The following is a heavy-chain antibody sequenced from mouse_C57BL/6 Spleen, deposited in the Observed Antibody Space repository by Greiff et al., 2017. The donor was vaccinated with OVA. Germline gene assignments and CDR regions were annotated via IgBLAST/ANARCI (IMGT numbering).Heavy chain of an antibody. CDR3: AKKDSNYGAMDY. V-gene: IGHV2-5*01. D-gene: IGHD2-5*01. J-gene: IGHJ4*01. Sequence: QVQLQQSGPGLVQPSQSLSITCTVSGFSLTSYGVHWVRQSPGKGLEWLGVIWRGGSTDYNAAFKSRLSITKDNSKSQVFFKMNSLQADDTAIYYCAKKDSNYGAMDYWGQGTSVTVSS. CDR1: GFSLTSYG. CDR2: IWRGGST.